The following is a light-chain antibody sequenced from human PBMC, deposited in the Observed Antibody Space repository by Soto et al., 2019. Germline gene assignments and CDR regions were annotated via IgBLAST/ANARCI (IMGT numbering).Light chain of an antibody. CDR3: KSYAGSNTYG. CDR1: NHDIGVYDF. V-gene: IGLV2-8*01. CDR2: EVV. J-gene: IGLJ1*01. Sequence: QSALTQPPSASGSPGQSVTISCTGTNHDIGVYDFVSWYQHHPGKAPRLIIYEVVQRPSGVPDRFSGSKSGNTASLTVSGLQAADEADYFCKSYAGSNTYGFGSGTKLTVL.